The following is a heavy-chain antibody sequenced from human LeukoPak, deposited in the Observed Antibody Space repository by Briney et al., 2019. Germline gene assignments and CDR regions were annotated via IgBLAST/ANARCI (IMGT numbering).Heavy chain of an antibody. CDR2: ITTSDGNT. CDR1: GFTFSSYT. J-gene: IGHJ4*02. CDR3: ARARGSGWLDFDC. V-gene: IGHV3-23*01. Sequence: GGSLRLSCAASGFTFSSYTMSWVRQAPGKGLEWVSTITTSDGNTYYTDSVKGRFTISRDNSKNTLYLQMNSLRVEDTAVYYCARARGSGWLDFDCWGQGTLVTVSS. D-gene: IGHD6-19*01.